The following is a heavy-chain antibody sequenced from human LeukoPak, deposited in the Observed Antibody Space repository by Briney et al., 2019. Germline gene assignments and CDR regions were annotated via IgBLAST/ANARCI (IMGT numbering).Heavy chain of an antibody. V-gene: IGHV3-21*04. CDR2: ISSSSSYI. CDR1: GFTFSSYS. J-gene: IGHJ5*02. D-gene: IGHD1-26*01. Sequence: GGSLRLSCAASGFTFSSYSMNWVRQAPGKGLEWVSSISSSSSYIYYADSVKGRFTISRDNSKNTLYLQMNRLRAEDTAVYYCAKWEGPEAYLAPWGQGTLVPVSS. CDR3: AKWEGPEAYLAP.